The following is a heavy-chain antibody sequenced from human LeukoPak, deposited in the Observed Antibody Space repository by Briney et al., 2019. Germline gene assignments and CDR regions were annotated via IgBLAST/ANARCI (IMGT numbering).Heavy chain of an antibody. CDR3: ARDGTGVYNLVQY. D-gene: IGHD5-24*01. Sequence: ASVTVSFKSSVYTFTVYYMHWVRQAPGQGREWMGWINPNSGGTNYAQKFQGRVTMTRDTSISAVYMELSRLRSDDTAVYYCARDGTGVYNLVQYWGQGTLVTVSS. V-gene: IGHV1-2*02. CDR1: VYTFTVYY. CDR2: INPNSGGT. J-gene: IGHJ4*02.